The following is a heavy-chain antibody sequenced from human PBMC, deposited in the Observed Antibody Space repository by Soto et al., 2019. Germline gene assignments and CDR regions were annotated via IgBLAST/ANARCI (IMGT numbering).Heavy chain of an antibody. J-gene: IGHJ4*02. Sequence: GGSMRLSCAASGFAFHGYAMHWVSQAPGKGLEWVAVIWYDGSNKYYGDSVKGRFTISRDNSKNTVYLEMNSLRAEDTALYYCARDRTIRYFDYWGQGTTVTVSS. CDR3: ARDRTIRYFDY. CDR2: IWYDGSNK. D-gene: IGHD3-9*01. V-gene: IGHV3-33*01. CDR1: GFAFHGYA.